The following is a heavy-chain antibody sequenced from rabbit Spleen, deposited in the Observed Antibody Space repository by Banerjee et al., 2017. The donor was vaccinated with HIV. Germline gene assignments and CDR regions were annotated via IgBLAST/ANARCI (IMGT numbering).Heavy chain of an antibody. V-gene: IGHV1S40*01. D-gene: IGHD8-1*01. J-gene: IGHJ6*01. CDR3: ARDAGTSFSTYGMDL. CDR1: GFSFSSSDY. Sequence: QSLEESGGGLVKPGASLTLTCTASGFSFSSSDYMCWVRQAPGKGLEWIACIDGGSGGSTYYASWARGRFTISKTSSTTVTLQMTSLTAADTATYFCARDAGTSFSTYGMDLWGPGHPGHRL. CDR2: IDGGSGGST.